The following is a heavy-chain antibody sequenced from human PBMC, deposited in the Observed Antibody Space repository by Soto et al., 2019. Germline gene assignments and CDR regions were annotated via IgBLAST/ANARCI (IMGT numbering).Heavy chain of an antibody. V-gene: IGHV3-66*04. CDR2: IYSGGST. CDR3: ARHGYNYGGGYFAY. Sequence: EVQLVESGGGLVQPGGSLRLSCAASGVTVSSNYMSWVRQAPGKGLEWVSVIYSGGSTYYADSVKGRFTIYRDNSKNTLNSLRAEDTAVYYCARHGYNYGGGYFAYWGQGTLVTVSS. J-gene: IGHJ4*02. D-gene: IGHD5-18*01. CDR1: GVTVSSNY.